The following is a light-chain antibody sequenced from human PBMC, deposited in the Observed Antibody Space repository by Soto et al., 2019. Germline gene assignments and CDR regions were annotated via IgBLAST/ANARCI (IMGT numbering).Light chain of an antibody. Sequence: EIVMTQSPATLSVSPGERATLSCRASQSVISDIAWYQQKPGQAPRLLIYGASFRATGIPARFSGSGSGTEFSLTITSLLSEDFAVYYCQQYNDWPWTFGQGTKVEIK. CDR2: GAS. J-gene: IGKJ1*01. CDR1: QSVISD. CDR3: QQYNDWPWT. V-gene: IGKV3-15*01.